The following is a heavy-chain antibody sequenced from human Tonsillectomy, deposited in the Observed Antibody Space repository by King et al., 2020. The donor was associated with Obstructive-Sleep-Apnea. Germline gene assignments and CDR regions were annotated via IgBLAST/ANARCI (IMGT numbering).Heavy chain of an antibody. V-gene: IGHV4-59*01. CDR2: IYYNGST. Sequence: VQLQESGPGLVKPSETLSLTCTVSGGSISSYYWSWIRQPPGEGLEWIGYIYYNGSTNYNPSLKSRVTISIDTSKSQFSLKVTSLTAADTAVYYCARAPYYDYVWGNYLPTPFDYWGQGTLVTVSS. CDR3: ARAPYYDYVWGNYLPTPFDY. J-gene: IGHJ4*02. D-gene: IGHD3-16*02. CDR1: GGSISSYY.